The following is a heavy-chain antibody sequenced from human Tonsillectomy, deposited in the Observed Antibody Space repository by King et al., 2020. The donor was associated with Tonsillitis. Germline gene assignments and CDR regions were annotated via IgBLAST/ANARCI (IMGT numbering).Heavy chain of an antibody. Sequence: LVESGGGVVQPGRSLRLSCAASGFTFRNYGMHWVRQAPGKGLEWVAVISYDGSNKYYADSVKGRFTISRDNSKNTLYLQMNSLRAEDTAVYYCAKVELRWELLRGSSFDYWGQGTLVTVSS. CDR3: AKVELRWELLRGSSFDY. J-gene: IGHJ4*02. D-gene: IGHD1-26*01. CDR1: GFTFRNYG. V-gene: IGHV3-30*18. CDR2: ISYDGSNK.